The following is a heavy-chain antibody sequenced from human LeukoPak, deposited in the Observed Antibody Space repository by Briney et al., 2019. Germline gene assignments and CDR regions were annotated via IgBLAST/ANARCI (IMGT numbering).Heavy chain of an antibody. J-gene: IGHJ6*04. V-gene: IGHV3-23*01. D-gene: IGHD5-24*01. CDR2: ITGSAGAT. CDR3: AKMKGATEYYYYAMGV. CDR1: GLTFSSFA. Sequence: PGGSLRLSCAVSGLTFSSFAMSWVRQAPGKGLEWVSAITGSAGATWYADAEKGRFTISRDNSKNTMYLQMNSLGAEDTALYYCAKMKGATEYYYYAMGVWGKGTMVSVSS.